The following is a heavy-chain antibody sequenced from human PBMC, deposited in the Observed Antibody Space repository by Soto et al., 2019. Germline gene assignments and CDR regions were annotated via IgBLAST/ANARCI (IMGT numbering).Heavy chain of an antibody. Sequence: QVQLQESGPGLVKPSGTLSLTCAVSGGSISSSNWWSWVRQPPGKGLEWIGEIYHSGSTNYNPSLKXRITXSXNKSKHQFSLKLSSVTAADTAVYYCATLPATSDFDYWGQGTLVTVSS. CDR2: IYHSGST. CDR1: GGSISSSNW. J-gene: IGHJ4*02. CDR3: ATLPATSDFDY. D-gene: IGHD2-2*01. V-gene: IGHV4-4*02.